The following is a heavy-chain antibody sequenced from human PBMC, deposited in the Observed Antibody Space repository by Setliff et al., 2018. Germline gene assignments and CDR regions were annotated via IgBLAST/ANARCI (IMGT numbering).Heavy chain of an antibody. J-gene: IGHJ4*02. D-gene: IGHD2-8*01. Sequence: ASVKVSCKTSGYTFNDYGIAWVRQAPGQGLEWMGWISAHTGNTYYTPKLHGRVTLTTDTSTSTAYMELRSLGSDDTAVYYCSRLVRYCTRTSCQRLSGREFWGQGTLVTVSS. V-gene: IGHV1-18*01. CDR3: SRLVRYCTRTSCQRLSGREF. CDR2: ISAHTGNT. CDR1: GYTFNDYG.